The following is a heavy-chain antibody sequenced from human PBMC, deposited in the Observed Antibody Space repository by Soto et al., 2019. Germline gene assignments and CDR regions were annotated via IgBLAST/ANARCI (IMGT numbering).Heavy chain of an antibody. Sequence: SETLSLTCAVYGGSFSGYYWSWIRQPPGKGLEWIGEINHSGSTNYNPSLKSRVTISVDTSNNQFSLELISVTAADTAVYYCARTGPNSRSFDPWGQGTLVTVSS. V-gene: IGHV4-34*01. D-gene: IGHD6-13*01. CDR3: ARTGPNSRSFDP. J-gene: IGHJ5*02. CDR1: GGSFSGYY. CDR2: INHSGST.